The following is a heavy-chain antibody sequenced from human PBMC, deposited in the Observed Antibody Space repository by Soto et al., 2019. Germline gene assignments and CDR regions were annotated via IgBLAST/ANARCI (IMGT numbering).Heavy chain of an antibody. V-gene: IGHV1-46*01. CDR3: ARVSGVSGFDY. CDR2: VNPSGGST. D-gene: IGHD1-26*01. Sequence: ASVKVSCKASGYAFTSYYMHWVRQAPGQGLEWMGIVNPSGGSTSYAQKFQGRVTITRDTSTSTVYMELSSLRSEDTAVYYCARVSGVSGFDYWGQGALVTVSS. J-gene: IGHJ4*02. CDR1: GYAFTSYY.